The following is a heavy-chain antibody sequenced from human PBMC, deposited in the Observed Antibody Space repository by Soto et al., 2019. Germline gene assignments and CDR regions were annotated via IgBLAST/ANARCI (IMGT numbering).Heavy chain of an antibody. V-gene: IGHV1-69*13. CDR3: ARDRGIYCGGDCYADAFDI. CDR2: IIPIFGTA. D-gene: IGHD2-21*02. Sequence: ASVKVSFKASGGTFSSYAISWLRQAPGQGLEWMGGIIPIFGTANYAQKFQGRVTITADESTSTAYMELSSLRSEDTAVYYCARDRGIYCGGDCYADAFDIWGQGTMVTVSS. CDR1: GGTFSSYA. J-gene: IGHJ3*02.